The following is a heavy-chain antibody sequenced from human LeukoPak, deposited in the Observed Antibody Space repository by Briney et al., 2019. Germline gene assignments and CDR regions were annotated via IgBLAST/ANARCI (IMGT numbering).Heavy chain of an antibody. Sequence: GGSLRLSCAASGFTFSSYGMHWVRQAPGKGLEWVAVISYDGSNKYYADSVKGRFTISRDNSKNTLYLQMNSLRAEDTAVYYCARDPTLPHSYGMDVWGQGTTVTVSS. CDR1: GFTFSSYG. J-gene: IGHJ6*02. V-gene: IGHV3-30*03. CDR2: ISYDGSNK. CDR3: ARDPTLPHSYGMDV.